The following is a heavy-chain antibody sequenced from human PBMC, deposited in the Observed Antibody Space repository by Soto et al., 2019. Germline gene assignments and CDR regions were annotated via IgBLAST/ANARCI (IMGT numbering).Heavy chain of an antibody. CDR3: ARLPVTGTHMDYYYYGMDV. D-gene: IGHD1-7*01. V-gene: IGHV3-7*01. CDR1: GFTFSSYW. J-gene: IGHJ6*02. Sequence: PGGSLRLSCAASGFTFSSYWMSWVRQAPGKGLEWVANIKQDGSEKYYVDSVKGRFTISRDNAKNSLYLQMNSLRAEDTAVYYCARLPVTGTHMDYYYYGMDVWGQGTTVTVS. CDR2: IKQDGSEK.